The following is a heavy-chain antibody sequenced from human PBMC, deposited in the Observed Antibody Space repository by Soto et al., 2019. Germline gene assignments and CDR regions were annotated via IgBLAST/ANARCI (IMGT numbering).Heavy chain of an antibody. CDR1: GYTFTGYY. Sequence: ASVKVSCKASGYTFTGYYMHWVRQAPGQGLEWMGWINPNSGGTNYAQKFQGRVTMTRDTSISTAYMELSRLRPDDTAVYYCARAGGSSLPSGVFGDNWFDPWGQGTLVTVSS. D-gene: IGHD6-6*01. CDR2: INPNSGGT. CDR3: ARAGGSSLPSGVFGDNWFDP. J-gene: IGHJ5*02. V-gene: IGHV1-2*02.